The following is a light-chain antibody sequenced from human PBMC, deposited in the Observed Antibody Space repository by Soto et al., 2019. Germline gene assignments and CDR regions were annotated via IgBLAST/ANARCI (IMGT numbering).Light chain of an antibody. CDR2: GAS. CDR3: QQADSFPIT. CDR1: QIVGVDT. J-gene: IGKJ5*01. Sequence: EIVLMQSLCTLTLSIVERATLSCRASQIVGVDTLAWFQQRPGQAPRLVIYGASNRAAGIPDRFSDYESGTDFTLSICSIQPEDFATYYCQQADSFPITFGQGTRLEIK. V-gene: IGKV3-20*01.